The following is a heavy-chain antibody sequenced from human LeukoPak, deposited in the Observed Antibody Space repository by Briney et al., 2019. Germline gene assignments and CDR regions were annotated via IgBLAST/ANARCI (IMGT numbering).Heavy chain of an antibody. J-gene: IGHJ6*03. D-gene: IGHD3-22*01. CDR3: AIKRQFHNYDGSGYHMDV. CDR1: GFTFSSYS. Sequence: GGSLRLSCAASGFTFSSYSMNWVRQAPGKGLEWASSISSSSSYIYYADSVKGRFTISRDNAKNSLYLQMNSLSAEDTAIYYCAIKRQFHNYDGSGYHMDVWGKGTTVTVYS. CDR2: ISSSSSYI. V-gene: IGHV3-21*01.